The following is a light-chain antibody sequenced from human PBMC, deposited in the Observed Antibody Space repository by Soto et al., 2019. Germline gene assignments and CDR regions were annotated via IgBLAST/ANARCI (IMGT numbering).Light chain of an antibody. CDR3: GAWDSSLSVVL. CDR2: DNN. CDR1: SSNIGNNY. Sequence: QSVLTQPPSVSAAPRQTVTISCSGSSSNIGNNYVSWYQHLPGTAPKLLIYDNNKRPSRIPDRFSGSRSGTSATLGITGLQTGDEGDYYCGAWDSSLSVVLFGGGTKVTVL. J-gene: IGLJ2*01. V-gene: IGLV1-51*01.